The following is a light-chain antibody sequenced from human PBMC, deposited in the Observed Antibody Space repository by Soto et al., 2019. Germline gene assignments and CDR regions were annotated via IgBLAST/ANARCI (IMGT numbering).Light chain of an antibody. J-gene: IGLJ1*01. V-gene: IGLV1-44*01. CDR1: TSNIGRST. Sequence: QSVLTQPPSASGTPGQRVTISCSGNTSNIGRSTVTWYQQFPGAAPKLLIYGNTQRPLGVPVRFSGSKSDTSASLAISGLQSEDEADYYCATWNDVVFVFGIGTKLTVL. CDR2: GNT. CDR3: ATWNDVVFV.